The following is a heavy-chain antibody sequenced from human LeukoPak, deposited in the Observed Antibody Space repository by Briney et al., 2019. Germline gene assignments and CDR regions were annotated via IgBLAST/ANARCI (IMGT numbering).Heavy chain of an antibody. Sequence: ASVKVSCKASGGTFSSYAISWVRQAPGQGLEWMGWMNPNSGNTGYAQKFQGRVTITRNTSISTAYMEPSSLRSEDTAVYYCARGHSSSWLSGIFDYWGQGTLVTVSS. V-gene: IGHV1-8*03. D-gene: IGHD6-13*01. CDR2: MNPNSGNT. CDR3: ARGHSSSWLSGIFDY. J-gene: IGHJ4*02. CDR1: GGTFSSYA.